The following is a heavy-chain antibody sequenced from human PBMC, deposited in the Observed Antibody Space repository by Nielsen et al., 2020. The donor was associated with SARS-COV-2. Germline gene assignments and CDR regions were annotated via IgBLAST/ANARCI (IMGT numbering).Heavy chain of an antibody. J-gene: IGHJ3*02. CDR3: AREGLGYFDSSGYYYGAFDI. D-gene: IGHD3-22*01. CDR2: IIPMFGSA. Sequence: SVKVSCKASGYTFTSYGISWVRQAPGQGLEWMGGIIPMFGSANYAQKFQGRVTITADESTNTAYMELSSLRSEDMAVYYCAREGLGYFDSSGYYYGAFDIWGQGTMVTVSS. CDR1: GYTFTSYG. V-gene: IGHV1-69*13.